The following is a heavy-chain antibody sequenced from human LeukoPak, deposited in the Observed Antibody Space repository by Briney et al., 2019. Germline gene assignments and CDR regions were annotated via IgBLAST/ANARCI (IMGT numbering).Heavy chain of an antibody. V-gene: IGHV4-34*01. Sequence: PSETLSLTCAVYGGSFSGYYWSWIRQPPGKGLEWIGEINHSGSTNYNPSLKSRVTISVDTSKNQFSLKLSSVTAADTAVYYCARGRSNYRFYYYYGMDVWGQGTTVTVSS. CDR3: ARGRSNYRFYYYYGMDV. CDR1: GGSFSGYY. J-gene: IGHJ6*02. CDR2: INHSGST. D-gene: IGHD4-4*01.